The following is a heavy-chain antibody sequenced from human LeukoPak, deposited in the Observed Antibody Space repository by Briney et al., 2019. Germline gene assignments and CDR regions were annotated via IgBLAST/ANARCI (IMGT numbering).Heavy chain of an antibody. D-gene: IGHD3-22*01. CDR3: ARGRDYNDSSGFGY. V-gene: IGHV4-34*01. J-gene: IGHJ4*02. Sequence: PSETLSLTCAVYGGSFSGYYWSWIRQPPGKGLEWIGEINHSGSTNYNPSLKSRVTISVDTSKNQFSLKLSSVTAADTAVYYCARGRDYNDSSGFGYWGQGTLVTVSS. CDR1: GGSFSGYY. CDR2: INHSGST.